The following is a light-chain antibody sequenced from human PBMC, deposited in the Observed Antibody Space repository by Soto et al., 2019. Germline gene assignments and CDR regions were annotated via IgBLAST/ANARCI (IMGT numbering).Light chain of an antibody. CDR1: QSISTW. CDR2: KAS. J-gene: IGKJ3*01. CDR3: QQYISYSGA. Sequence: DIQMTQSPSTLSASVGDRVTITCRASQSISTWLAWYQQKPGKAPKLLIYKASSLESGVPSRFSGSGSGTEFTLTISSPPPDDFATYYCQQYISYSGAFGPGTKADIK. V-gene: IGKV1-5*03.